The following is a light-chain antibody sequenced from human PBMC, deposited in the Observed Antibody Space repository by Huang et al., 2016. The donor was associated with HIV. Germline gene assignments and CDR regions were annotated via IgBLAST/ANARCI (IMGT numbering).Light chain of an antibody. CDR1: QSISYW. CDR2: KSS. Sequence: DIQMTQSPSTLSASVGDRVTITCRASQSISYWLAWYQQKPGKAPNLLIYKSSSLQSGVPSRFSGSGYGTEFTLTNSSLQPDDFASYYCQQYHSYSWTFGQGTKVEIK. J-gene: IGKJ1*01. CDR3: QQYHSYSWT. V-gene: IGKV1-5*03.